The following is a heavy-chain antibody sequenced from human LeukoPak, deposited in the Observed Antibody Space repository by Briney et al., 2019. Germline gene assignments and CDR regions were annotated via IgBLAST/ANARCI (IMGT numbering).Heavy chain of an antibody. V-gene: IGHV1-2*02. Sequence: ASVKVSCKASGYTFTGYYMHWVRQAPGQGLEWMGWINPNSGGTNYAQKFQGRVTMTRDTSISTAYMELSRLRSDDTAVYYCAREEEYDILTGLYYWGQGTLVTVSS. J-gene: IGHJ4*02. CDR1: GYTFTGYY. CDR2: INPNSGGT. CDR3: AREEEYDILTGLYY. D-gene: IGHD3-9*01.